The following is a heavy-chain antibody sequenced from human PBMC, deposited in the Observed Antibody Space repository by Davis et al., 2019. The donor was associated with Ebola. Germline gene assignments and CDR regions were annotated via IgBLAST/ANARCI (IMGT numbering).Heavy chain of an antibody. J-gene: IGHJ4*02. V-gene: IGHV3-21*01. D-gene: IGHD6-19*01. CDR2: ISSSSSYI. Sequence: GESLKISCAASGFTFSSYWMHWVRQAPGKGLEWVSSISSSSSYIYYADSVKGRFTISRDNAKNSLYLQMNSLRAEDTAVYYCARYYRAVAGHFDYWGQGTLVTVSS. CDR3: ARYYRAVAGHFDY. CDR1: GFTFSSYW.